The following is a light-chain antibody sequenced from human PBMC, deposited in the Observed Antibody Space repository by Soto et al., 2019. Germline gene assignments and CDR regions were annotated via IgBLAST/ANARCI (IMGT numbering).Light chain of an antibody. V-gene: IGKV1-12*01. CDR2: TAS. J-gene: IGKJ4*01. CDR1: QGISSW. CDR3: QQANSFPLT. Sequence: QMNQSPSSVSAFVGGSFNHTCWASQGISSWLAWYQQKKGKAPKXXIYTASNLQSGVPSRFSGSGSGTDVNLTLSSLQPEDFATYYCQQANSFPLTFGGGTKVDIK.